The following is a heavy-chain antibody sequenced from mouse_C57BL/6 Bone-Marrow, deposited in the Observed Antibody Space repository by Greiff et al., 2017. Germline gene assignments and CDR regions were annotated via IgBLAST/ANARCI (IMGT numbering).Heavy chain of an antibody. CDR1: GYTFTSYW. CDR3: AREGFYYYGSTDY. CDR2: IDPSDSYT. J-gene: IGHJ2*01. D-gene: IGHD1-1*01. V-gene: IGHV1-69*01. Sequence: VQLQQPGAELVMPGASVKLSCKASGYTFTSYWMHWVKQRPGQGLEWIGEIDPSDSYTNYNQKFKGKSTLTVDKSSSTAYMQLSGLTSEDSAVYYCAREGFYYYGSTDYWGQGTTLTVSS.